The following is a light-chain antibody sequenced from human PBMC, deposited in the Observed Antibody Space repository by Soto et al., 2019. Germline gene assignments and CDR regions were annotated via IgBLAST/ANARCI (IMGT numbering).Light chain of an antibody. CDR2: AAS. Sequence: DIQLTQSPSSLSASVGDRVTITCRASQTISTYLNWYQQKPGKAPKVLIYAASSLQSGVPSRFSGSGSGTAFTLTISSLQPEDFATYYCQQSYSTLTFGGGTKVEIK. J-gene: IGKJ4*01. V-gene: IGKV1-39*01. CDR1: QTISTY. CDR3: QQSYSTLT.